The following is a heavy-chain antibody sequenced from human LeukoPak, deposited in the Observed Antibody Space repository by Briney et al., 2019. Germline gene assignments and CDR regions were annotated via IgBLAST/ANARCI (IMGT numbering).Heavy chain of an antibody. CDR2: MNPTSGNT. J-gene: IGHJ5*02. Sequence: ASVKVSCKASGYTFTTYDINWVRQATGQGPEWMGWMNPTSGNTGYAQKFQGRVTMTRNTSISTAYMELSSLRSDDTAVYYCARDQDIVVVVAALRQREMGGFDPWGQGTLVTVSS. V-gene: IGHV1-8*01. CDR3: ARDQDIVVVVAALRQREMGGFDP. D-gene: IGHD2-15*01. CDR1: GYTFTTYD.